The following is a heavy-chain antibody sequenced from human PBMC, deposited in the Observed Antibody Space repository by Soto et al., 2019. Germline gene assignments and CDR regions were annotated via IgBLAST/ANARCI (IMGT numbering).Heavy chain of an antibody. Sequence: GGSLRLSCAASGFTFSSYAMSWVRQAPGKGLEWVSAISGSGGSTYYADSVKGRFTISRDNSKNTLYLQMNSLRAEDTAVYYCAKGLGYCSSTSCHYYYGMDVWGQGTTVTVSS. V-gene: IGHV3-23*01. J-gene: IGHJ6*02. CDR3: AKGLGYCSSTSCHYYYGMDV. CDR1: GFTFSSYA. CDR2: ISGSGGST. D-gene: IGHD2-2*01.